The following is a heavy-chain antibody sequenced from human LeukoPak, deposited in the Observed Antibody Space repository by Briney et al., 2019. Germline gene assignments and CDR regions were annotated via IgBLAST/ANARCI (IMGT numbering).Heavy chain of an antibody. CDR1: RFTVSSNY. V-gene: IGHV3-53*01. CDR3: ARTHPTGYFDY. D-gene: IGHD1-14*01. Sequence: PGGSLRLSCAASRFTVSSNYMSWVRQAPGKGLEWVSVIHDGGSTYYAGSVKGRFTISRDNSKNTVYLQMNSLRAGDTAVYYCARTHPTGYFDYWGQGTLVTVSS. J-gene: IGHJ4*02. CDR2: IHDGGST.